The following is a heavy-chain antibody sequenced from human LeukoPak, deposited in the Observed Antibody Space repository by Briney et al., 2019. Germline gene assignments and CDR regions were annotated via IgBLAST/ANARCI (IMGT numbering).Heavy chain of an antibody. CDR1: GFTFSSYS. J-gene: IGHJ3*02. V-gene: IGHV3-21*01. Sequence: GGSLRLSCAASGFTFSSYSMNWVRQAPGKGLEWVSSISSSNSYIYYADSVKGRFTISRDNAKNSLYLQMNSLRAEDTAVYYCASDIAAAGTSTDAFDIWGQGTMVTVSS. D-gene: IGHD6-13*01. CDR3: ASDIAAAGTSTDAFDI. CDR2: ISSSNSYI.